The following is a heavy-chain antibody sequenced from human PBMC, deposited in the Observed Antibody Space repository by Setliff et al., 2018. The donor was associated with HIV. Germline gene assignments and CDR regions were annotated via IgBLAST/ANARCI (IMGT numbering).Heavy chain of an antibody. Sequence: PSETLSLTCTVAGGSTSSSSYYWGWIRQPPGMGLEWIASIYHNGNTYYNPSLKSRVTMSVDTSKNQFSLKLSSVTAADTVVYYCATSLITVPPDAFDIWGQGTMVTVSS. CDR1: GGSTSSSSYY. CDR2: IYHNGNT. J-gene: IGHJ3*02. V-gene: IGHV4-39*07. CDR3: ATSLITVPPDAFDI. D-gene: IGHD4-4*01.